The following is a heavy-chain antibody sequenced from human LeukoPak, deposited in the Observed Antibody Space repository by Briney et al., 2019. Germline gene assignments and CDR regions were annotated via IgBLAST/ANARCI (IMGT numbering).Heavy chain of an antibody. D-gene: IGHD3-22*01. J-gene: IGHJ4*02. CDR2: ISYDGSNK. V-gene: IGHV3-30-3*01. CDR3: ARTQDYYDSSGPLY. CDR1: GFTFSSYA. Sequence: GGPLRLSCAASGFTFSSYAMHWGRQAPGKGLEWVAVISYDGSNKYYAGSVKGRFTISRDNSKNTLYLQMNSLRAEDTAVYYCARTQDYYDSSGPLYWGQGTLVTVSS.